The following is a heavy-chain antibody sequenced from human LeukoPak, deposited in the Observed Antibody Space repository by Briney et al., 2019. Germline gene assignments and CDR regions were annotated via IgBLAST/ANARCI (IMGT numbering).Heavy chain of an antibody. CDR3: ARQTRRYDSSGYRYFDY. J-gene: IGHJ4*02. Sequence: SETLSLTCTVSGGSISSSSYYWGWIRQPPGTGLEWIGSIYYSGSTYYNPSLKSRVTISVDTSKNQFSLKLSSVTAADTAVYYCARQTRRYDSSGYRYFDYWGQGTLVTVSS. D-gene: IGHD3-22*01. CDR1: GGSISSSSYY. CDR2: IYYSGST. V-gene: IGHV4-39*01.